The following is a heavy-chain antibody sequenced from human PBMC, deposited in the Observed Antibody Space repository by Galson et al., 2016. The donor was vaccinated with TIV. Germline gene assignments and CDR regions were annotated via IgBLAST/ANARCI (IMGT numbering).Heavy chain of an antibody. Sequence: SVKVSCKASGGVFGNYAINWVRQAPGQGPEWMGGIVPLSSGVAYAPKFQGRMTITAGGTSFMELSSLTSEGTAVYYCARKMGGGQDVHAWGQGTMVTVS. J-gene: IGHJ3*01. CDR3: ARKMGGGQDVHA. CDR1: GGVFGNYA. D-gene: IGHD3-16*01. CDR2: IVPLSSGV. V-gene: IGHV1-69*13.